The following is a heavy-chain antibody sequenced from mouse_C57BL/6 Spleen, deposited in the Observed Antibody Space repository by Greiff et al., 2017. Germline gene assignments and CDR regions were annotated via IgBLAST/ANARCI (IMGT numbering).Heavy chain of an antibody. D-gene: IGHD1-1*01. CDR1: GYTFTSYW. Sequence: VQLQQPGAELVRPGSSVKLSCKASGYTFTSYWMHWVKQRPIQGLEWIGNIDPSDSETHYNQKFKDKATLTVDKSSSTAYMQLSSLTSEDSAVYYCARRGYGSSYEDYWGQGTTRTVSS. J-gene: IGHJ2*01. CDR2: IDPSDSET. CDR3: ARRGYGSSYEDY. V-gene: IGHV1-52*01.